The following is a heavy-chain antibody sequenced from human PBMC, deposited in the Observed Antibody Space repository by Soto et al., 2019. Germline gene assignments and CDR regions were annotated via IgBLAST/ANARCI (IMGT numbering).Heavy chain of an antibody. CDR3: ASPSGTIDGAFDI. Sequence: SETLSLTCTVSGGSISSYYWSWIRQPPGKGLEWIGYIYYSGSTYYNPSLKSRVTISVDRSKNQFSLKLSSVTAADTAVYYCASPSGTIDGAFDIWGQGTMVTVSS. CDR2: IYYSGST. D-gene: IGHD3-10*01. CDR1: GGSISSYY. V-gene: IGHV4-59*01. J-gene: IGHJ3*02.